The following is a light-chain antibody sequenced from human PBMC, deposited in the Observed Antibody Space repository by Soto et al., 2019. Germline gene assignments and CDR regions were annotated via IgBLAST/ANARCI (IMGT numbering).Light chain of an antibody. CDR3: QQYLTTPHT. CDR2: WAS. Sequence: DIVMTQSPDSLAVSLGERATINCKSSQSIFYNSRNKDFLAWYQQKPGHPPKLLIYWASTRESGVPDRFSGSGYGTDFSLAISSLQAEDEARYFCQQYLTTPHTFGQGTRLELK. V-gene: IGKV4-1*01. CDR1: QSIFYNSRNKDF. J-gene: IGKJ2*01.